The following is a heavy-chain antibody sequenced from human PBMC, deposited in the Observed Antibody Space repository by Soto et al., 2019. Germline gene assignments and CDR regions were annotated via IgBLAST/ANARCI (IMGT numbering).Heavy chain of an antibody. CDR3: ARSWVTGKGGMDV. CDR1: GYTFTSYG. J-gene: IGHJ6*02. V-gene: IGHV1-18*01. D-gene: IGHD3-16*01. Sequence: QVQLVQSGGEVKKPGASVKVSCKASGYTFTSYGFSWVRQAPGQGLEWMGWINGYTGNTHYAQKFQGRVTMTIDTSTSTASMELWTLISDETAVYYCARSWVTGKGGMDVWGQGTTVTVS. CDR2: INGYTGNT.